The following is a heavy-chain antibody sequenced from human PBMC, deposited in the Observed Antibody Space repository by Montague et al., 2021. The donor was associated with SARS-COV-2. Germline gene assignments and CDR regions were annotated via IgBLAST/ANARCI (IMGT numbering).Heavy chain of an antibody. CDR2: IYPGDSDT. CDR3: ARRRGLEGYYYNSGSYAFDV. J-gene: IGHJ3*01. Sequence: QSGAEVKKSGESLKISCKGSGYSFTSYWIGWVRQMPGKGLEWMGIIYPGDSDTRYSPSFHGQVTISADKSISTACLQWSSLKASDTAMYYCARRRGLEGYYYNSGSYAFDVWGQGTMVTVSS. CDR1: GYSFTSYW. D-gene: IGHD3-10*01. V-gene: IGHV5-51*01.